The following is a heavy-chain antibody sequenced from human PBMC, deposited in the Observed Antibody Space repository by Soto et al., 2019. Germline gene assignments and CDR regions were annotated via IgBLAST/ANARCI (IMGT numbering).Heavy chain of an antibody. CDR3: ARVVIQYPHYYYYGMDV. D-gene: IGHD4-4*01. CDR1: GGSIRSGDYY. J-gene: IGHJ6*02. Sequence: QVQLQESGPGLVKPSQTLSLTCTVSGGSIRSGDYYWSWIRQPPGKGLEWIGYIYYSGSTYYNPSIKSRVTISVDTSKNQFSLKLSSVTAADTAVYYCARVVIQYPHYYYYGMDVWGQGTTVTVSS. V-gene: IGHV4-30-4*01. CDR2: IYYSGST.